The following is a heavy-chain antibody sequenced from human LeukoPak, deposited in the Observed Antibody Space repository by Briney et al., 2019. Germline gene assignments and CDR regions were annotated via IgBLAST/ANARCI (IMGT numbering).Heavy chain of an antibody. CDR1: GDSVSSGAHY. Sequence: SSETLSLTCTVSGDSVSSGAHYWHWIRQPPGKGLVCIGYIYYTGSTDYNPSLKSRVTISVDTSKNQFSLKLSSVTAADTAVYYCARVRHSSGYYGYVDYWGQGTLVTVSS. V-gene: IGHV4-61*08. CDR3: ARVRHSSGYYGYVDY. CDR2: IYYTGST. J-gene: IGHJ4*02. D-gene: IGHD6-19*01.